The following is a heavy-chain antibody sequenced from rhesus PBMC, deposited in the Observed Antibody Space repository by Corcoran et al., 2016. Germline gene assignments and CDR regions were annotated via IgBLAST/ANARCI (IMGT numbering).Heavy chain of an antibody. CDR3: ARRLAA. J-gene: IGHJ4*01. D-gene: IGHD2-33*01. Sequence: QLQLQESGPGLVKPSETLSLTCAVSGGSISGYWWSWIRQPPGKGLEWIGRIDISGSTDYNPSLKSRVTISRDTSKNQFSLKLSSVTAADTAVYYCARRLAAWGQGVLVTVSS. V-gene: IGHV4-160*01. CDR2: IDISGST. CDR1: GGSISGYW.